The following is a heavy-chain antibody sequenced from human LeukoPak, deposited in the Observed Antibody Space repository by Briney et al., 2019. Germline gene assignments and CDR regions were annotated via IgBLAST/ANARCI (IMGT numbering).Heavy chain of an antibody. J-gene: IGHJ4*02. V-gene: IGHV3-23*01. CDR2: LSGSGITT. CDR3: ARDRGYSNFDY. D-gene: IGHD4-11*01. CDR1: GFTFSNSA. Sequence: GGSLRLSCAASGFTFSNSAMSWVRQAPGKGLEGVSTLSGSGITTYYADSVKGRFTISRDNSKNTLYLQMNSLRAEDTAVYYCARDRGYSNFDYWGQGSLVTVSS.